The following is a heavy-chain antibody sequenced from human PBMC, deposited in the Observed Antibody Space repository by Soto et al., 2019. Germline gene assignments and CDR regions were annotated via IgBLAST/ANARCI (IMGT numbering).Heavy chain of an antibody. V-gene: IGHV1-2*02. J-gene: IGHJ4*02. CDR2: INPNSGGT. CDR1: GYTFTGYY. CDR3: ARGPIVVVVAAKYYFDY. D-gene: IGHD2-15*01. Sequence: ASVKVSCKASGYTFTGYYMHWVRQAPGQGLEWMGWINPNSGGTNHAQKFQGRVTMTRDTSISTAYMELSRLRSDDTAVYYCARGPIVVVVAAKYYFDYWGQGTLVTVSS.